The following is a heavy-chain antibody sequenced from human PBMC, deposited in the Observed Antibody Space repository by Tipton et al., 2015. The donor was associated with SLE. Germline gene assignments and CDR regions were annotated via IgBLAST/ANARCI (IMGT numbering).Heavy chain of an antibody. CDR2: IHYSGST. J-gene: IGHJ4*02. V-gene: IGHV4-39*07. CDR1: GASISSNSYS. CDR3: ARGDNWDYMED. Sequence: GLVKPSETLSLDCIVSGASISSNSYSWGWIRQPPGKGLEWIGIIHYSGSTYFSSSLKSRVSISVDTSMNQFSLKLNSVTAADTAVYYCARGDNWDYMEDWGQGTLVTVSS. D-gene: IGHD1-7*01.